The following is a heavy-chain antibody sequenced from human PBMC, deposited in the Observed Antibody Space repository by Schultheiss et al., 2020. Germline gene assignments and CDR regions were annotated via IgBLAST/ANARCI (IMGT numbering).Heavy chain of an antibody. CDR1: GYTFTGYY. CDR2: INPNSGGT. V-gene: IGHV1-2*02. D-gene: IGHD4-17*01. CDR3: ARPFIYGDLNWFDP. Sequence: ASVKVSCKASGYTFTGYYMHWVRQAPGQGLEWMGWINPNSGGTNYAQKFQGRVTMTRDTSISTAYMELSRLRSDDTAVYYCARPFIYGDLNWFDPWGQGTLVTVSS. J-gene: IGHJ5*02.